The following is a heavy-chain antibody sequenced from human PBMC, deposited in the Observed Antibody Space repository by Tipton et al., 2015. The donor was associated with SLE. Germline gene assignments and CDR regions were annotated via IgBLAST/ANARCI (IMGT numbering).Heavy chain of an antibody. Sequence: TLSLTCTVSGGSISSHYWSWIRQPPGKGLGWIGYIYYSGSTNYNPSLKRRVTISVDTSKNQFSLKLSSVTAADTAVYYCARDLRSMTTVTRGFDLWGRGTLVTVSS. V-gene: IGHV4-59*11. CDR3: ARDLRSMTTVTRGFDL. CDR2: IYYSGST. J-gene: IGHJ2*01. D-gene: IGHD4-17*01. CDR1: GGSISSHY.